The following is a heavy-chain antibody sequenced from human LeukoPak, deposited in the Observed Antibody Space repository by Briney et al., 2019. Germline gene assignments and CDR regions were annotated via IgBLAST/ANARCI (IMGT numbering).Heavy chain of an antibody. CDR1: GFTFSSYA. CDR2: ISGSGGST. CDR3: AKARLGSGLNPLFGY. Sequence: PGGSLRLSCAASGFTFSSYAMSWVRQAPGKGLEWVSAISGSGGSTYYADSVKGRFTISRDNSKNTLYLQMNSLRAEDTAVYYCAKARLGSGLNPLFGYWGQGTLVTVSS. D-gene: IGHD3-22*01. V-gene: IGHV3-23*01. J-gene: IGHJ4*02.